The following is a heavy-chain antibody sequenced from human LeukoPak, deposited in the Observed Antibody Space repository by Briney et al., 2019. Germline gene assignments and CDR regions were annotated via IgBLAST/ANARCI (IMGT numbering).Heavy chain of an antibody. CDR3: ARLRGYGSGSYPKRVY. CDR1: GGSFSGYY. CDR2: INHSGST. Sequence: SETLSLTCAVYGGSFSGYYWSWIRQPPGKGLEWIGEINHSGSTNYNPSLKSRVTISVDTSKNQSSLKLSSVTAADTAVYYCARLRGYGSGSYPKRVYWGQGTLVTVSS. V-gene: IGHV4-34*01. J-gene: IGHJ4*02. D-gene: IGHD3-10*01.